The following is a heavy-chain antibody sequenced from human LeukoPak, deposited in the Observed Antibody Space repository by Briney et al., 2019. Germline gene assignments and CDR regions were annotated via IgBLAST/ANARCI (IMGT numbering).Heavy chain of an antibody. CDR3: ARGRSLLGVPAANIRFDY. J-gene: IGHJ4*02. CDR2: INPSGGST. D-gene: IGHD2-2*01. CDR1: GYTFTSYY. Sequence: GASVEASCKASGYTFTSYYMHWVRQAPGQRLKWMGVINPSGGSTSYAQKFQGRVTMTRDTSTSTVYMELSSRRSEDTAVYYCARGRSLLGVPAANIRFDYWGQGTLVTVSS. V-gene: IGHV1-46*01.